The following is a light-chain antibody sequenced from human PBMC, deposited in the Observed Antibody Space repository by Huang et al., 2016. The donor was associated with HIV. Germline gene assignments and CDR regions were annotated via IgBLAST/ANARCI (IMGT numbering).Light chain of an antibody. J-gene: IGKJ4*01. Sequence: EIVMTQSPATLSVSPGERATLSCRASQNIGGSLAWYQKKTGQAPRLLIYEASTRATGSPARFSGSESGTDFTLTISSLQSEDFAVYYCQQYNDWSAVTFGGGTKVEI. CDR2: EAS. CDR1: QNIGGS. CDR3: QQYNDWSAVT. V-gene: IGKV3-15*01.